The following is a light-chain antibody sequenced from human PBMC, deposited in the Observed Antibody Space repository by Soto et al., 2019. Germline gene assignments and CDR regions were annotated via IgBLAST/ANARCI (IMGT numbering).Light chain of an antibody. J-gene: IGKJ1*01. CDR2: GAS. V-gene: IGKV3-20*01. Sequence: EIVLTQSPVTLSLSPGERATLSCRASQSVRSNYLAWYQQKPGQAPRLIIYGASSRATDIPDRFGGSGSGTDFSLTISRLEPEDFAVYSCQQYGSTPPTFGQGTKVEIK. CDR1: QSVRSNY. CDR3: QQYGSTPPT.